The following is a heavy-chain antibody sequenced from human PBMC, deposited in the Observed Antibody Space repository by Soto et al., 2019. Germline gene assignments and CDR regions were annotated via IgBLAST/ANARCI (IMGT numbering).Heavy chain of an antibody. CDR1: GGTFSSYA. CDR3: VNLLSSPLAAAYGMDV. D-gene: IGHD6-13*01. Sequence: QVQLVQSGAEVKKPGSSVKVSCKASGGTFSSYAISWVRQAPGQGLEWMGGIIPIFGTANYAQKFQGRVTITADESTSTAYMELSSLRSEDTAVYYCVNLLSSPLAAAYGMDVWGQGTTVTVSS. J-gene: IGHJ6*02. CDR2: IIPIFGTA. V-gene: IGHV1-69*01.